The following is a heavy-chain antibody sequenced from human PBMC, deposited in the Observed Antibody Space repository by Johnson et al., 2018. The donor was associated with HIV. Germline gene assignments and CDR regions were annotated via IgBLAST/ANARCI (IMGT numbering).Heavy chain of an antibody. V-gene: IGHV3-30*04. Sequence: QVQLVESGGGVVQPGRSLRLSCAASGFTFSSHAMHWVRQAPGKGLEWVAGISKDGSNKYYADSVKGRFTISRDNYKNTLYLQMNSLRAEDTAVYYCARETRDGPAFDIWGQGTMVTVSS. D-gene: IGHD5-24*01. CDR1: GFTFSSHA. J-gene: IGHJ3*02. CDR3: ARETRDGPAFDI. CDR2: ISKDGSNK.